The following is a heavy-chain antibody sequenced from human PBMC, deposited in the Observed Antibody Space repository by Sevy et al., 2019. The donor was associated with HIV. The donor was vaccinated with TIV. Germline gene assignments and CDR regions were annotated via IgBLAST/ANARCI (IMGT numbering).Heavy chain of an antibody. CDR1: EFTFSSHW. CDR2: IKQDGSEN. J-gene: IGHJ3*02. V-gene: IGHV3-7*04. CDR3: ARGYGGNAHDAFDI. Sequence: GGSLRLSCAGSEFTFSSHWMSWVRQSPGKGLEWVANIKQDGSENYYVDSVKGRFTMSRDNAKNSLYLQMNSLRAEDTAVYYCARGYGGNAHDAFDIWGQGTMVTVSS. D-gene: IGHD2-15*01.